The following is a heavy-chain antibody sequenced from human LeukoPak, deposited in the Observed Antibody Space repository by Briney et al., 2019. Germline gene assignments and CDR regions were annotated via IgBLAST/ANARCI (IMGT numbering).Heavy chain of an antibody. V-gene: IGHV3-11*04. D-gene: IGHD3-3*01. Sequence: PGGSLRLSCAASGFTFSDYYMSWIRQAPGKGLEWVSYISSSGSTIYYADSVKGRFTISRDNAKISLYLQMNSLRAEDTAVYYCARDLGYDFWSGYIFPPGGNWFDPWGQGTLVTVSS. J-gene: IGHJ5*02. CDR1: GFTFSDYY. CDR3: ARDLGYDFWSGYIFPPGGNWFDP. CDR2: ISSSGSTI.